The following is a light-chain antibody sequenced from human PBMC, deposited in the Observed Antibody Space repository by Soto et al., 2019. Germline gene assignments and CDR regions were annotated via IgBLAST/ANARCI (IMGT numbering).Light chain of an antibody. CDR2: EVD. CDR3: ASSAGYFYV. J-gene: IGLJ1*01. V-gene: IGLV2-8*01. Sequence: SALTQPPPPSGSAGNSVTIPCPGNNNDVGGYNYVSWYQHHPGTLPKVMIYEVDKRPAGVPDRFSGSKSGNTASLTISGLQAEDEADYYCASSAGYFYVFGTGTKVTVL. CDR1: NNDVGGYNY.